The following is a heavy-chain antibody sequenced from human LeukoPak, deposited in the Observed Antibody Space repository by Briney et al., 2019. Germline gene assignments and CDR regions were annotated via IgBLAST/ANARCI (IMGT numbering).Heavy chain of an antibody. D-gene: IGHD4-11*01. Sequence: SETLSLTCTVSGGSISSYYWSWIRQPAGKGLEWIGRIYTSGSTNYNPSLKSRVTMSVDTSKNQFSLKLSSVTAADTAVYYCARGHSIEPYYYYYYMDVWGKGTTVTVSS. CDR3: ARGHSIEPYYYYYYMDV. CDR2: IYTSGST. CDR1: GGSISSYY. V-gene: IGHV4-4*07. J-gene: IGHJ6*03.